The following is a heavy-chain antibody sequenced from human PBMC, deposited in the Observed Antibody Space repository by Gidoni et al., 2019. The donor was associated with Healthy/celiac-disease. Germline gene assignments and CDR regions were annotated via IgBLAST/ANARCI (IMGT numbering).Heavy chain of an antibody. D-gene: IGHD4-17*01. V-gene: IGHV3-9*01. J-gene: IGHJ6*02. Sequence: EVQLVESGGGLVQPGRSLRLSCSASGFTFDDYAMHWVRQAPGKGLEWVSGISWNSGSIGYADSVKGRFTISRDNAKNSLYLQMNSLRAEDTALYYCAKGTVTTGRRESRAYYYYGMDVWGQGTTVTVSS. CDR2: ISWNSGSI. CDR1: GFTFDDYA. CDR3: AKGTVTTGRRESRAYYYYGMDV.